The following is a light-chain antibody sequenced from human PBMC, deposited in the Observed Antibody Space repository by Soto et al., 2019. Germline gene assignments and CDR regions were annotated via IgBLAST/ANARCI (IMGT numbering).Light chain of an antibody. Sequence: DIVMTQSPLSLPVTPGEPASISCRSSQSLLHSNGYNYLDWYLQKPGQSPQLLIYLGSNRASGVPDRVSGSGSGTDFTLKISRVEAEDVGVYYCMQALQTPLTFGQGTRLAIK. CDR1: QSLLHSNGYNY. V-gene: IGKV2-28*01. J-gene: IGKJ5*01. CDR3: MQALQTPLT. CDR2: LGS.